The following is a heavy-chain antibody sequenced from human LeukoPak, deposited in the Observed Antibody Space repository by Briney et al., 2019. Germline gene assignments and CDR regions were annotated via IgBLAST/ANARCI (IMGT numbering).Heavy chain of an antibody. D-gene: IGHD3-9*01. CDR2: ISSSSSYI. J-gene: IGHJ4*02. Sequence: GGSLRLSCAASGFTFSSYSMNWVRQAPGKGLEWVSSISSSSSYIYYADSVKGRFTISRDNAKNSLYLQMNSLRAEDTAVYYCARDKTSQLQTILVNWGQGTLVTVSS. V-gene: IGHV3-21*01. CDR3: ARDKTSQLQTILVN. CDR1: GFTFSSYS.